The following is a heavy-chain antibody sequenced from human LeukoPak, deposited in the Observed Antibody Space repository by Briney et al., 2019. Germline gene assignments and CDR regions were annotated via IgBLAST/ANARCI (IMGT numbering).Heavy chain of an antibody. CDR2: IYYTGTT. J-gene: IGHJ4*02. D-gene: IGHD1-26*01. V-gene: IGHV4-59*01. CDR3: ARRGYSGSYYYFDY. CDR1: GGSISSYY. Sequence: PSETLSLTCTVSGGSISSYYWSWIRQPPGKGLEWVGYIYYTGTTNYNPSLKSRVTISLDTSKNQFSLKLSSVTAADTAVYYCARRGYSGSYYYFDYWGQGTLVTVSS.